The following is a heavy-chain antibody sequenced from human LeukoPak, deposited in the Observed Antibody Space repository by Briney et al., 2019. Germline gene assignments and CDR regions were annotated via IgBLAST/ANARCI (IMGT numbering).Heavy chain of an antibody. Sequence: PSETLSLTCTVSSGSITTSGYYWGWIRQPPGEGLEWMGSIDYRGTTYYRPSLKSRITISLDTSKNQFSLRLSSVTAADTAVYYCVRDGRNFDVDYWGQGALVTVSS. J-gene: IGHJ4*02. V-gene: IGHV4-39*07. CDR1: SGSITTSGYY. CDR2: IDYRGTT. CDR3: VRDGRNFDVDY. D-gene: IGHD3-9*01.